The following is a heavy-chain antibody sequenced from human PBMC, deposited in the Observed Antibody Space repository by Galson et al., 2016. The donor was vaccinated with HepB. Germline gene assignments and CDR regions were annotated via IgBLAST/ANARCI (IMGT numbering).Heavy chain of an antibody. D-gene: IGHD1-14*01. J-gene: IGHJ6*02. Sequence: EPLSLTCAVSGGYFSGYYWSWIRQSPGKGLEWMGEINHSGTTNYNPSLKSRVTISVDTSNNQFSLKLSSVTAADTAVYYCARGPVGRVWGQGTTVTVS. CDR1: GGYFSGYY. V-gene: IGHV4-34*01. CDR2: INHSGTT. CDR3: ARGPVGRV.